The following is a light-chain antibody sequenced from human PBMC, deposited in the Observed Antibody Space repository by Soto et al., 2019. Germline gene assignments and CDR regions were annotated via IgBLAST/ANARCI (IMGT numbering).Light chain of an antibody. V-gene: IGKV3-15*01. CDR1: QSVTSN. CDR2: GAS. Sequence: EIVMTQSPATLSVSPGDRATLSCRASQSVTSNLAWYQQKPGQAPRLLIYGASTRATGIPARFSGSGSGTEFTLTISSLQSEDFAVYYCQQRSNWLFTFGPGTKVDIK. J-gene: IGKJ3*01. CDR3: QQRSNWLFT.